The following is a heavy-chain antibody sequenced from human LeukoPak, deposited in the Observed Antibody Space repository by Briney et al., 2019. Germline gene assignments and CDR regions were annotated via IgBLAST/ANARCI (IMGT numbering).Heavy chain of an antibody. CDR3: ARHLLRGQNFDY. J-gene: IGHJ4*02. V-gene: IGHV3-7*01. CDR2: IKDDGSDK. Sequence: PGGSLRLSCAASGFTFSSYEMNWVRQAPGQGLEWVASIKDDGSDKYYLDSVRGRFTISRDNAEDSLYLQLDDLRAEDTAVFYCARHLLRGQNFDYWGQGTLVTVSS. CDR1: GFTFSSYE.